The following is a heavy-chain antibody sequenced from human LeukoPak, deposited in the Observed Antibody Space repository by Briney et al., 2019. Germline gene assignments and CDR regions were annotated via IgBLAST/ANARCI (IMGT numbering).Heavy chain of an antibody. CDR1: GYTFTSYD. CDR2: MNPNSGST. D-gene: IGHD3-22*01. V-gene: IGHV1-8*02. Sequence: ASVKVSCKASGYTFTSYDINWVRQATGQGLEWMGWMNPNSGSTSYAQKFQGRVTMTRDMSTSTVYMELSSLRSEDTAVYYCARDQSAYDSSGYLSYWGQGTLVTVSS. J-gene: IGHJ4*02. CDR3: ARDQSAYDSSGYLSY.